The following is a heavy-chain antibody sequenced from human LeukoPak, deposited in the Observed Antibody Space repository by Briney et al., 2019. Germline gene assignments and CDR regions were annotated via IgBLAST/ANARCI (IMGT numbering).Heavy chain of an antibody. J-gene: IGHJ4*02. Sequence: GGALILSCAASRFTFSDYYMSWIRQAPGKGLEWVSYISSSSSYTNYADSVKGRFTISRDNAKNSLYLQMNSLRAEDTAVYYCARWGGGVAPAGYWGQGTLVTVSS. D-gene: IGHD3-16*01. CDR2: ISSSSSYT. CDR3: ARWGGGVAPAGY. CDR1: RFTFSDYY. V-gene: IGHV3-11*06.